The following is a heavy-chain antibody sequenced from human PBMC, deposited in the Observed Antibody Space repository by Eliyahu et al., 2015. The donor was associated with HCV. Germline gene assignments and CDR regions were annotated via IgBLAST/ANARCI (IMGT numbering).Heavy chain of an antibody. J-gene: IGHJ4*02. CDR2: IYYSGST. V-gene: IGHV4-39*01. CDR1: GGSISSSSYY. CDR3: ARHKDTAMVTFAY. D-gene: IGHD5-18*01. Sequence: QLQLQESGPGLVKPSETLSLTCTVXGGSISSSSYYWGWIRQPPGKGLEWIGSIYYSGSTYYNPSLKSRVTISVDTSKNQFSLKLSSVTAADTAVYYCARHKDTAMVTFAYWGQGTLVTVSS.